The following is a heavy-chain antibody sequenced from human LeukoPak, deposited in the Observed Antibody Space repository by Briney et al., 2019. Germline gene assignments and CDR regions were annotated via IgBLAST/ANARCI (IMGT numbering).Heavy chain of an antibody. CDR3: AKAPVTTCRGAFCYPFDY. Sequence: GGPLRLSCAASGFTLSSYAMSWVRQAPGKGLEWVSAISDTGNTYHADSVKGRFTISRDSSKNTLFLQMNRLRPEDAAVYYCAKAPVTTCRGAFCYPFDYWGLGTLVTVSS. J-gene: IGHJ4*02. D-gene: IGHD2-15*01. CDR1: GFTLSSYA. V-gene: IGHV3-23*01. CDR2: ISDTGNT.